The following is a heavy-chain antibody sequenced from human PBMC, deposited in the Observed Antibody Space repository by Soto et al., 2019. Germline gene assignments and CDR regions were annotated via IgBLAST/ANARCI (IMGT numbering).Heavy chain of an antibody. CDR3: ARSYYYGSGTLDYYYYGMDV. V-gene: IGHV3-66*01. Sequence: EVQLVESGGGLVQPGGSLRLSCAASGFTVSSNYMSWVRQAPGKGLAWVSVIYSGGSTYYADSVKGRFTISRDNSKNTLYLQMNSLRAEATAVYYCARSYYYGSGTLDYYYYGMDVWGQGTTVTVSS. CDR2: IYSGGST. J-gene: IGHJ6*02. CDR1: GFTVSSNY. D-gene: IGHD3-10*01.